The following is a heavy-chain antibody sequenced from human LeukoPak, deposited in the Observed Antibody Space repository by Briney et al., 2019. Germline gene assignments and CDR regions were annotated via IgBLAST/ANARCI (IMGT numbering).Heavy chain of an antibody. CDR1: TGYISLYY. J-gene: IGHJ5*02. CDR2: IYHSGST. CDR3: ASGPDIVVVPAAIDLTASGWFDP. Sequence: SETLSLTCTVPTGYISLYYWSWVRQPPGKGLEWIGSIYHSGSTYYNPSLKSRVTISVDTSKNQFSLKLSSVTAADTAVYDCASGPDIVVVPAAIDLTASGWFDPWGQGTLVTVSS. D-gene: IGHD2-2*01. V-gene: IGHV4-38-2*02.